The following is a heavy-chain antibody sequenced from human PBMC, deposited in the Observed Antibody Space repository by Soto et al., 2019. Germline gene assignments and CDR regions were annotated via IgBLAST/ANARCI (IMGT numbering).Heavy chain of an antibody. D-gene: IGHD3-9*01. J-gene: IGHJ6*02. V-gene: IGHV3-30*18. Sequence: QVQLVESGGGVVQPGRSLRLSCAASGFTFSSYGMHWVRQAPGKGLEWVAVISYDGSNKYYADSVKGRFTISRDNSKNTLYLQMNSMRAEDTAVYYCAKDMKVGRYFDWLLRSDGMDVWGQGTTVTVSS. CDR3: AKDMKVGRYFDWLLRSDGMDV. CDR2: ISYDGSNK. CDR1: GFTFSSYG.